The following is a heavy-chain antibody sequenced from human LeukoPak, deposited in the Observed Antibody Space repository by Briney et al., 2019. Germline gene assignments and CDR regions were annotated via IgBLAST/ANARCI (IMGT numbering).Heavy chain of an antibody. D-gene: IGHD3-10*02. V-gene: IGHV3-7*01. CDR3: AELGITMIGGV. CDR1: GFTFSMFW. CDR2: IKHDGSQK. J-gene: IGHJ6*04. Sequence: PGGSLRLSCGASGFTFSMFWMGWVRQAPGKGLEWVANIKHDGSQKYYVDSVTGRFTISRDNAKNSLYLQMNSLRAEDTAVYYCAELGITMIGGVWGKGTTVTISS.